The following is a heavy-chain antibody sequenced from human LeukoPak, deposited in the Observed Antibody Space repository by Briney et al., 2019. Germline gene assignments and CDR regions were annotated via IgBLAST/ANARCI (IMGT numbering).Heavy chain of an antibody. Sequence: PGGSLRLSCAASGFTFSSYWMSWVRQAPGKGLDWVAHIKEDGTRKYYVDSVRGRFTISRDNAKNSLFLQMNSLRVEDTAVFYCVAWGSLVVWGQGTLVTVSS. V-gene: IGHV3-7*01. CDR1: GFTFSSYW. D-gene: IGHD3-16*01. J-gene: IGHJ4*02. CDR2: IKEDGTRK. CDR3: VAWGSLVV.